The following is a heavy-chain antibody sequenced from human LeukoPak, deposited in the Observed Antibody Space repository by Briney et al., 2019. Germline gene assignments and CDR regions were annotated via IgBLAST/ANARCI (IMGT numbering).Heavy chain of an antibody. D-gene: IGHD3-16*01. Sequence: GGSLRLSCVASGFSVTNVWMTWIRQAPGKGLEWVGYIKSKSDGETTDYGPSVKGRFTISRDDSKNTLYLQMNSLETEDTAVFYCASSFIMIPEHYWGQGTLVTVSS. J-gene: IGHJ4*02. V-gene: IGHV3-15*01. CDR3: ASSFIMIPEHY. CDR2: IKSKSDGETT. CDR1: GFSVTNVW.